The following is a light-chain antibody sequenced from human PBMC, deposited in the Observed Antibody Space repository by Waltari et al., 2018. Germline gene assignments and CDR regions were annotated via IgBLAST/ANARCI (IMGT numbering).Light chain of an antibody. CDR1: QSGSSN. Sequence: EIVMTQSPATLSGSPGERATLCCRASQSGSSNLAWYQQKPGQAPRLLIYGASTRATGIPARFSGSGSGTEFTLTISSMQSEDFAVYYCQQYNNWPPGATFGQGTKVEIK. J-gene: IGKJ1*01. CDR3: QQYNNWPPGAT. V-gene: IGKV3-15*01. CDR2: GAS.